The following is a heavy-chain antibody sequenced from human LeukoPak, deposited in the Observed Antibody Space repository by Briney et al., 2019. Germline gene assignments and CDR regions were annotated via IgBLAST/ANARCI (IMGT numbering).Heavy chain of an antibody. D-gene: IGHD1-1*01. J-gene: IGHJ4*02. CDR1: GFTSSSYW. V-gene: IGHV3-7*01. CDR3: ARDLMRIGRGPEY. Sequence: GGSPRLSCAASGFTSSSYWMSWFRQAPGKGLECVANMKQDGSESHYVDSVKGRFTISGDNAKNSLYLQMNSLRAEDTAVYYCARDLMRIGRGPEYWGQGTLVTVSS. CDR2: MKQDGSES.